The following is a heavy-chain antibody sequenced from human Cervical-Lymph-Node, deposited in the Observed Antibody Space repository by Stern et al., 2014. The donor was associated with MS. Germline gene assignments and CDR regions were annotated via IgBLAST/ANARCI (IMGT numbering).Heavy chain of an antibody. Sequence: QVQLVQSGSELKKPGASVKVSCKASGYTFTHYGINWVRQAPGQGLEWMGWINTNTGIPTYAQAFTGRFVFSFDASVSTAYLHISGLKDDDTAIYYCARLRVGNITRDYWGPGPLVTVSP. D-gene: IGHD1-26*01. CDR1: GYTFTHYG. V-gene: IGHV7-4-1*02. J-gene: IGHJ4*02. CDR2: INTNTGIP. CDR3: ARLRVGNITRDY.